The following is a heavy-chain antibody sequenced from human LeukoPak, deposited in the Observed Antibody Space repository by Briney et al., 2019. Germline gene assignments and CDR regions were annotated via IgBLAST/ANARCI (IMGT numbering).Heavy chain of an antibody. CDR2: ISGSGGST. Sequence: GGSLRLSCAASGFTFSSYAMRWVRQAPGKGLEWVSTISGSGGSTYYADSVKGRFTISRDNSKNTLCLQMNSLRAEDTAVYYCAKPHGLAAAGTWGMDVWGQGTTVTVSS. J-gene: IGHJ6*02. CDR1: GFTFSSYA. D-gene: IGHD6-13*01. V-gene: IGHV3-23*01. CDR3: AKPHGLAAAGTWGMDV.